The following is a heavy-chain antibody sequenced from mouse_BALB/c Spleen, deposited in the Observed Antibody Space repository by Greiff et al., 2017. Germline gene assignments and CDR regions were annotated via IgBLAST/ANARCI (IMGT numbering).Heavy chain of an antibody. CDR1: GYSFTSYW. CDR3: ARRGLRRDWYFDV. D-gene: IGHD2-4*01. V-gene: IGHV1-5*01. CDR2: IYPGNSDT. J-gene: IGHJ1*01. Sequence: EVQLQESGTVLARPGASVKMSCKASGYSFTSYWMHWVKQRPGQGLEWIGAIYPGNSDTSYNQKFKGKAKLTAVTSASTAYMELSSLTNEDSAVYFCARRGLRRDWYFDVWGAGTTVTVSS.